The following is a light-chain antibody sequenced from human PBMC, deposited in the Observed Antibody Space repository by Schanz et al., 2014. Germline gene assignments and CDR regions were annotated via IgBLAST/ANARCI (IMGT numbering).Light chain of an antibody. CDR2: ATS. V-gene: IGKV1-27*01. Sequence: DIQMTQSPSSLSASVGDRVTITCRASQGISNYLAWYQQKPGKVPKLLIYATSTLQSGVPSRCSGSGSGTDFTLTISSLQPEDLAVYYCQHYHSWPYTFGQGTKLEIK. CDR3: QHYHSWPYT. J-gene: IGKJ2*01. CDR1: QGISNY.